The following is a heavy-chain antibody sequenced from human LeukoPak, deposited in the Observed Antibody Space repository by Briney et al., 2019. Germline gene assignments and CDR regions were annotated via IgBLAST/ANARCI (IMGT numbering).Heavy chain of an antibody. CDR3: ARVWGNWNDVYYFDY. J-gene: IGHJ4*02. Sequence: PGGSLRLSCAASGFTFSSYAMHWVRQAPGKGLEYVSAISSNGGSTYYANSVKGRFTISRDNSKNTLYLQMGSLRAEDMAVYYCARVWGNWNDVYYFDYWGQGTLVTVSS. CDR1: GFTFSSYA. CDR2: ISSNGGST. V-gene: IGHV3-64*01. D-gene: IGHD1-20*01.